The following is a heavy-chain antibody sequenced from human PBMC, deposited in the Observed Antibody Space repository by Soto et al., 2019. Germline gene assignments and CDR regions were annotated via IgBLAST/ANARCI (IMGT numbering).Heavy chain of an antibody. J-gene: IGHJ6*03. Sequence: QVQLVESGGGLVKPGGSLRLSCAASGFTFSDYYMSWIRHAPGKGLEWVSYISSSGSTIYYADSVKGRFTISRDNAKNSLYLQMNSLRAEDTAVYYCARDPASITMVRGVIVDYYYYYMDVWGKGTTVTVSS. D-gene: IGHD3-10*01. V-gene: IGHV3-11*01. CDR2: ISSSGSTI. CDR1: GFTFSDYY. CDR3: ARDPASITMVRGVIVDYYYYYMDV.